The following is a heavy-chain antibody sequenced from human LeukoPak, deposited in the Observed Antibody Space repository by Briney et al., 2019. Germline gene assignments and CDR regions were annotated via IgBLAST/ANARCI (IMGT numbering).Heavy chain of an antibody. Sequence: SVKVSCTASGGTFSSYAMSWVRQAPGQGLEWMGGIIPIFGTANYAQKFQGRVTITTDEPTSTAYMVLSSLRSEDTPVYYCARPHAGDYDFWSGFTWGQGTLVTVSS. CDR2: IIPIFGTA. V-gene: IGHV1-69*05. CDR1: GGTFSSYA. CDR3: ARPHAGDYDFWSGFT. J-gene: IGHJ5*02. D-gene: IGHD3-3*01.